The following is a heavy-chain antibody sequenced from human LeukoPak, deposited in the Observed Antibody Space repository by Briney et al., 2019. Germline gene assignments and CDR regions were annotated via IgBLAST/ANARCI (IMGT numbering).Heavy chain of an antibody. J-gene: IGHJ4*02. CDR1: GFTFSNAW. V-gene: IGHV3-15*01. Sequence: GGSRRLSCAASGFTFSNAWMSWVRQAPGKGLEWVGRIKSKTDGGTTDYAAPVKGRFTISRDDSKNTLYLQMNSLKTEDTAVYYCTTPPGYDSSGYYSHWWGQGTLVTVSS. D-gene: IGHD3-22*01. CDR2: IKSKTDGGTT. CDR3: TTPPGYDSSGYYSHW.